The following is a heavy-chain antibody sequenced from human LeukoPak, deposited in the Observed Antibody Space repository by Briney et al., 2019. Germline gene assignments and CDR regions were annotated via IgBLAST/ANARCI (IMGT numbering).Heavy chain of an antibody. CDR2: ISSSSSYV. CDR3: ARDYWDYYDSSGYYPNYYYYYGMDV. V-gene: IGHV3-21*01. CDR1: GFTFSSYS. D-gene: IGHD3-22*01. Sequence: PGGSLRLSCAAPGFTFSSYSMNWVRQAPGKGLEWVSSISSSSSYVYYADSVKGRFTISRDNAKNSLYLQMNSLRAEDTAVYYCARDYWDYYDSSGYYPNYYYYYGMDVWGQGTTVTVSS. J-gene: IGHJ6*02.